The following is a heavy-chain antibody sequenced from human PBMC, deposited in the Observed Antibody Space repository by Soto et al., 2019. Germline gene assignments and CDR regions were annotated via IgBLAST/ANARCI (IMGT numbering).Heavy chain of an antibody. CDR2: IIPMSGRP. V-gene: IGHV1-69*06. J-gene: IGHJ5*02. CDR3: TRRGRQSANWFDP. Sequence: QVQLVQYGAEVKTPGSSVKVSCKASGGTFNSFSIDWVRQAPGQGLEWMGGIIPMSGRPNYAQRFQGRVTFSAEKSTNSVYMELNRLTHEDTAVYYCTRRGRQSANWFDPWGKGTLVTVSS. CDR1: GGTFNSFS.